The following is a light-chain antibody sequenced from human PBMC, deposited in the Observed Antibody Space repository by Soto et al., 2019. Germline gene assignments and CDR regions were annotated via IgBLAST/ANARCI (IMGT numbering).Light chain of an antibody. V-gene: IGKV3-11*01. CDR2: DAS. J-gene: IGKJ5*01. Sequence: EIALTQSPATLSLSPGERATLSCRASQSVSSYLALYQQKPGQAPRLLIYDASNRATGIPARFSGSGSGTDFTLTISSLEPEDFAVYYCQQRSNWPPATFGQGTRLEI. CDR3: QQRSNWPPAT. CDR1: QSVSSY.